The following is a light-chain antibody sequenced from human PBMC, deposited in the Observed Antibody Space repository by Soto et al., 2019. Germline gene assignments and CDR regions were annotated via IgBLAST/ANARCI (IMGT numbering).Light chain of an antibody. CDR3: QQYNSQSWT. CDR2: KAS. V-gene: IGKV1-5*03. Sequence: DIQMTQSPSTLSASVGDRVTITCRASHSISSWLAWYQQKPGQAPHLLIYKASILGSGVPSRFSGSGSGTEFTLTISSLQPDDFAIYYCQQYNSQSWTFGQGTKVDIK. J-gene: IGKJ1*01. CDR1: HSISSW.